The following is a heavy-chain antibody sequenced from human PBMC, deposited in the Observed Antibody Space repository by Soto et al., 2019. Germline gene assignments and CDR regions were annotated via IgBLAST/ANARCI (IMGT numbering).Heavy chain of an antibody. CDR1: GLSFRGYY. Sequence: SDTLSLISAVYGLSFRGYYWSWIRQPPGQGLEWIGEINHSGSTNYNPSLKSRVTISVDTSKNQFSLKLSSVTAADTAVYYCAREGITMVRGVIGYYYYGMDVWGQGTTVT. CDR2: INHSGST. V-gene: IGHV4-34*01. CDR3: AREGITMVRGVIGYYYYGMDV. J-gene: IGHJ6*02. D-gene: IGHD3-10*01.